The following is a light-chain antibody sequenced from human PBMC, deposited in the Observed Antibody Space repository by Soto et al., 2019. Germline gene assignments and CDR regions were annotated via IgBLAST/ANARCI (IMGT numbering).Light chain of an antibody. V-gene: IGLV1-40*01. J-gene: IGLJ2*01. CDR3: HSYDVSLSGPV. CDR2: DNN. Sequence: QSVLTQPPSLSGAPGQRVTISCTGSSSNIGAGYDVHWYQQLPGTAPRVLIYDNNSRPSGVPDRFSGSKSGTSASLAITGLQAEDEADYYCHSYDVSLSGPVFGGGTTL. CDR1: SSNIGAGYD.